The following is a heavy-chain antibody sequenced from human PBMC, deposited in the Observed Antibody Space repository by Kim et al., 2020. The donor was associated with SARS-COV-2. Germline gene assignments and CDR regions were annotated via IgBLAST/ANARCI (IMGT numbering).Heavy chain of an antibody. CDR2: IYYSGST. CDR3: ARGPTGGSGYYYYYYGMDV. Sequence: SETLSLTCTVSGGSVSSGSYYWSWIRQPPGKGLEWIGYIYYSGSTNYNPSLKSRVTISVDTSKNQFSLKLSSVTAADTAVYYCARGPTGGSGYYYYYYGMDVWGQGTTVTVSS. V-gene: IGHV4-61*01. J-gene: IGHJ6*02. D-gene: IGHD3-3*01. CDR1: GGSVSSGSYY.